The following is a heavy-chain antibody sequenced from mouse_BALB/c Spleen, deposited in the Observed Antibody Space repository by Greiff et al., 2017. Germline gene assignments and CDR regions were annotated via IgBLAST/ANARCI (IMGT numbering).Heavy chain of an antibody. V-gene: IGHV3-8*02. CDR3: ARSIYDGYYFAY. Sequence: EVKLVESGPSLVKPSQTLSLTCSVTGDSITSGYWNWIRKFPGNKLEYMGYISYSGSTYYNPSLKSRISITRDTSKNQYYLQLNSVTTEDTATYYCARSIYDGYYFAYWGQGTLVTVSA. CDR2: ISYSGST. J-gene: IGHJ3*01. CDR1: GDSITSGY. D-gene: IGHD2-3*01.